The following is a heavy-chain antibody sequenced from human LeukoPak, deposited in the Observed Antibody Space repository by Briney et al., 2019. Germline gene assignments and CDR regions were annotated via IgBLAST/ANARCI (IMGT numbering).Heavy chain of an antibody. J-gene: IGHJ4*02. V-gene: IGHV3-23*01. CDR2: NSGSGGST. D-gene: IGHD2-21*01. CDR1: GFTFSSYA. Sequence: GGSLRLSCAASGFTFSSYAMSWVRQAPGKGLEWVSANSGSGGSTYYADSVKGRFTISRDNSKNTLYLQMNSLRAEDTAVYYCAKPLYYSVGYFDYWGQGTLVTVSS. CDR3: AKPLYYSVGYFDY.